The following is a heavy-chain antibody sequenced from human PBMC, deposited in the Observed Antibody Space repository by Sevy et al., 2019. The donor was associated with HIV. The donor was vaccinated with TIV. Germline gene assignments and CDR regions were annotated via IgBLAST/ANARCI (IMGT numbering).Heavy chain of an antibody. D-gene: IGHD2-2*01. CDR1: GFTFSSYA. CDR2: ISYDGSNK. V-gene: IGHV3-30*04. Sequence: GESLKISCAASGFTFSSYAMHWVRQAPGKGLEWVAVISYDGSNKYYADSVKGRFTISRDNSKNTLYLQMNSLRAEDTAVYYCARDSYCSSTSCYSHVGYGMDVWGQGTTVTVSS. J-gene: IGHJ6*02. CDR3: ARDSYCSSTSCYSHVGYGMDV.